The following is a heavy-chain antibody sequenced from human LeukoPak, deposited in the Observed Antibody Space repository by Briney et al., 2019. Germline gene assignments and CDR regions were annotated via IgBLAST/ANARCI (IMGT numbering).Heavy chain of an antibody. J-gene: IGHJ4*02. Sequence: GGSLRLSCAASGFTFSTYGMHWVRQAPGKGLEWVAVISYDGSNKYYADSVKGRLTISRGNSKNTLYLQMSSLRADDTAVYYCAKDYYGSGTYGYFDSWGQGTLVTVSS. D-gene: IGHD3-10*01. V-gene: IGHV3-30*18. CDR3: AKDYYGSGTYGYFDS. CDR2: ISYDGSNK. CDR1: GFTFSTYG.